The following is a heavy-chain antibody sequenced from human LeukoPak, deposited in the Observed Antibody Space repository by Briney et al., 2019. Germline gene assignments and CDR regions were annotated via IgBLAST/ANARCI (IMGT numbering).Heavy chain of an antibody. CDR2: FYNSGST. D-gene: IGHD6-19*01. Sequence: PSETLSLTCTVSGGSISGYYWSWLRQPAGKGLEWVGRFYNSGSTKYNPSLKSRVTMSIDTSKNEFYLKLTSVTAADTAVYYCARTLYSSGWSVNGWFDPWSQGTLVTVSS. V-gene: IGHV4-4*07. CDR3: ARTLYSSGWSVNGWFDP. J-gene: IGHJ5*02. CDR1: GGSISGYY.